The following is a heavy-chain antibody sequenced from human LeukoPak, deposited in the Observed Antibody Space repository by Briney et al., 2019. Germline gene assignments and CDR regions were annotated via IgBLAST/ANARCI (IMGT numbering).Heavy chain of an antibody. V-gene: IGHV3-33*01. D-gene: IGHD6-19*01. CDR1: GFTFSSYG. CDR3: ASTSGWYEPIDY. J-gene: IGHJ4*02. CDR2: IWCDGSNK. Sequence: GGSLRLSCAASGFTFSSYGMHWVRQAPGKGLEWVADIWCDGSNKYYADSVQGRFTISRDNSKNTLYLQMNSLRAEDTAVYYCASTSGWYEPIDYWGQGTLVSVSS.